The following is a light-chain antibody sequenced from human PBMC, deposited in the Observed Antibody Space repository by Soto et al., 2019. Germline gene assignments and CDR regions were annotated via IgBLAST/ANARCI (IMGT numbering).Light chain of an antibody. Sequence: DTQKTHPRSSLSGSVEDYATVSFRASQSIHRFLNLYRQKPGKAPKLLIYAASNLQSGVPSRFSGIGSGTDFTLTISSLQPEDFATYYCQQSYSTITFGQGTRRAIK. J-gene: IGKJ5*01. CDR3: QQSYSTIT. V-gene: IGKV1-39*01. CDR2: AAS. CDR1: QSIHRF.